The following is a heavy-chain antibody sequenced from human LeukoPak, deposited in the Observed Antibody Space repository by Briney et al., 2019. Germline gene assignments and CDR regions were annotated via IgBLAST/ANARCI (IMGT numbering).Heavy chain of an antibody. V-gene: IGHV3-7*01. CDR3: ARSGSYYDSSGYYFDH. J-gene: IGHJ4*02. CDR2: IKHVGSEK. Sequence: GGSLRLSCAASGFTFSTYWMSWVRQAPGKGLEWVANIKHVGSEKYYVDSVKGRFTISRDNARNSLYLQMNSLRAEDTAVYYGARSGSYYDSSGYYFDHWGQGALVTVSS. D-gene: IGHD3-22*01. CDR1: GFTFSTYW.